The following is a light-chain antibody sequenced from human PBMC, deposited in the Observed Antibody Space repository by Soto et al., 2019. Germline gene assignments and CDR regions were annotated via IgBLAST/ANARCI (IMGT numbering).Light chain of an antibody. V-gene: IGLV2-18*01. CDR1: SSDVGNYNR. CDR2: EVN. CDR3: SFYTTSTTRVV. J-gene: IGLJ2*01. Sequence: QSVLTQPPSVSGSPGQSVTISCTGTSSDVGNYNRVSWYQQPPGTAPKLIIYEVNNRPSGVPDRFSGSKSGNTASLTISGLQAEDEANYYCSFYTTSTTRVVFGGGTKLTVL.